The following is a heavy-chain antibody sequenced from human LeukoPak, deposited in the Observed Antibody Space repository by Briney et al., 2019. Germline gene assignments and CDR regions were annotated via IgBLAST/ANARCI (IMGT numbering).Heavy chain of an antibody. Sequence: GRSLRLSCAASGFTFSSYGMHWVRQAPGKGLEWVALIWYDGSNKYYADSVKGRLTISRDNSKNTLYLQMNSLRAEDTAVYYCAKFTDPYDSSGYDYWGQGTLVTVSS. J-gene: IGHJ4*02. CDR1: GFTFSSYG. CDR2: IWYDGSNK. V-gene: IGHV3-33*06. CDR3: AKFTDPYDSSGYDY. D-gene: IGHD3-22*01.